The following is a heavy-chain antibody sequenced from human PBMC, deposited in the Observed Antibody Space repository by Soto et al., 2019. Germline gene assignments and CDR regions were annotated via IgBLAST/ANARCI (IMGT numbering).Heavy chain of an antibody. D-gene: IGHD4-17*01. Sequence: GSLRLSCAASGFTFSSYAMSWVRQAPGKGLEWVSAISGSGGSTYYADSVKGRFTISRDNSKNTLYLQMNSLRAEDTAVYYCAKDESASIFGDYVYFDYWGQGTLVTVSS. CDR2: ISGSGGST. J-gene: IGHJ4*02. CDR3: AKDESASIFGDYVYFDY. CDR1: GFTFSSYA. V-gene: IGHV3-23*01.